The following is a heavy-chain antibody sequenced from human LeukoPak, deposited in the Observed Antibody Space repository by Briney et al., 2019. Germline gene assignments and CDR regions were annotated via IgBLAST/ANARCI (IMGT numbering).Heavy chain of an antibody. CDR3: ARVPSITIFGVATPYYFDY. J-gene: IGHJ4*02. V-gene: IGHV4-61*01. CDR1: GGSVSSGSYY. CDR2: IYYSGST. Sequence: KPSETLSLTCTVSGGSVSSGSYYWSWIRQPPGKGLEWIGYIYYSGSTNYNPSLKSRVTISVDTSKNQFSLKLSSVTAADTAVYYCARVPSITIFGVATPYYFDYWGQGTLVTVSS. D-gene: IGHD3-3*01.